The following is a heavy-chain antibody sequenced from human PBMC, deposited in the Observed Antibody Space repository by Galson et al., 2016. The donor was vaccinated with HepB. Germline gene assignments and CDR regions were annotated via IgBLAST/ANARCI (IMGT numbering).Heavy chain of an antibody. CDR2: IYHSGGA. V-gene: IGHV4-4*02. D-gene: IGHD6-25*01. J-gene: IGHJ4*02. Sequence: SETLSLTCAVSGGSISSSNWWTWVRQPPGKGLEWIGQIYHSGGATYNPSLNSRVTMSVDKSKNQFSLKLSSVTVADTAVYYCARGVQRLMYYFDYWGQGALVTVSS. CDR3: ARGVQRLMYYFDY. CDR1: GGSISSSNW.